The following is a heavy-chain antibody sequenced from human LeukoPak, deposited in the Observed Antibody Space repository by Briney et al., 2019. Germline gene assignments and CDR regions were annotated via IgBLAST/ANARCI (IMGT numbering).Heavy chain of an antibody. J-gene: IGHJ4*02. CDR2: ISGSGGST. CDR3: AKGLGGYCSSTSCYRGYYFDY. CDR1: GFTFSSYA. V-gene: IGHV3-23*01. D-gene: IGHD2-2*01. Sequence: GGSLRLSCAASGFTFSSYAMSWVRQAPGKGLEWVSAISGSGGSTYYADSVKGRFTISRDNSKNTLYLQMNSLRAEDTAVYYCAKGLGGYCSSTSCYRGYYFDYWGQGTLVTVSS.